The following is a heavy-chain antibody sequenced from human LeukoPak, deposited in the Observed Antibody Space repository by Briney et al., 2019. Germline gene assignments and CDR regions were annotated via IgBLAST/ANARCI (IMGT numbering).Heavy chain of an antibody. CDR2: IYYSGST. CDR1: GGSISSYY. CDR3: ARSQQWLVLYYMDV. J-gene: IGHJ6*03. D-gene: IGHD6-19*01. Sequence: SETLSLTCTVSGGSISSYYWSWIRQPPGKGLEWIGYIYYSGSTNYNPSLKSRVTISVDTSKNQFSLKLSSVTAADTAVYYCARSQQWLVLYYMDVWGKGTTVTVSS. V-gene: IGHV4-59*08.